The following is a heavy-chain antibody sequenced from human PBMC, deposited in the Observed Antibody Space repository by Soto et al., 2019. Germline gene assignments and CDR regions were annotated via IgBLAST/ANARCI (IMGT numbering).Heavy chain of an antibody. D-gene: IGHD6-13*01. Sequence: PGGSLRLSCAPSGFTFSRYAMNWVRQAPGKGLEWVSVISGSGGSTYYADSVKGRFTISRDNSKNTLYLQMNSLRAEDTAVYYCARRGPGTYFDYWGQGTLVTVSS. V-gene: IGHV3-23*01. CDR1: GFTFSRYA. CDR2: ISGSGGST. CDR3: ARRGPGTYFDY. J-gene: IGHJ4*02.